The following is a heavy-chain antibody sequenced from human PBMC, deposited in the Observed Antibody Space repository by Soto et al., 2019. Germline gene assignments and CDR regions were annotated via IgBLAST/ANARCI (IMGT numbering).Heavy chain of an antibody. J-gene: IGHJ4*02. CDR1: GFTFSRYA. CDR2: ITGSSSNI. V-gene: IGHV3-23*01. Sequence: EVQLLESGGGLVQPGGSLRLSCVGSGFTFSRYAMSWVRQAPGKGLEWLSVITGSSSNIYYADSVKGRFTISRDNSKNTVYLQMNSLRAEDTALYYCTNRKEVDVDYWGQGTLVTVSS. CDR3: TNRKEVDVDY.